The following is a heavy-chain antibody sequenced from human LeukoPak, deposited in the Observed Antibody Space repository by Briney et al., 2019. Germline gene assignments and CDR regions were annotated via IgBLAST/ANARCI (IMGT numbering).Heavy chain of an antibody. J-gene: IGHJ4*02. V-gene: IGHV4-34*01. D-gene: IGHD3-16*02. CDR3: ARGGNSYRPSFDY. Sequence: SETLSLTCAVYGGSFSGYYWSWIRQPPGKGLEWIGESNHSGSTNYNPSLKSRVTKSVDTSKNQFSLKLSSVTAADTAVYYCARGGNSYRPSFDYWGQGTLVTVSS. CDR1: GGSFSGYY. CDR2: SNHSGST.